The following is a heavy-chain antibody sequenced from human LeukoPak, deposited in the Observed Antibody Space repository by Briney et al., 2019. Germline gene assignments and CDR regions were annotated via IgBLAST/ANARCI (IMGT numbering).Heavy chain of an antibody. Sequence: PGGSLRLSCAASGFTFSSFDMRWVRQPTGQGLEWVSTIGTASDTYYPGSVEGRFTLSRDNAKNSLYLQMNSPTAGDTAVYYCARGPPRGKYYYMDVWGKGTTVTVSS. CDR2: IGTASDT. V-gene: IGHV3-13*01. CDR3: ARGPPRGKYYYMDV. CDR1: GFTFSSFD. D-gene: IGHD1-1*01. J-gene: IGHJ6*03.